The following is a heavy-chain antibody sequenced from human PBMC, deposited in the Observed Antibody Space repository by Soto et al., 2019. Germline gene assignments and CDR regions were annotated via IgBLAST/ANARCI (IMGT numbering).Heavy chain of an antibody. CDR1: GFTFGSYT. CDR2: ISSSSFTL. V-gene: IGHV3-48*01. D-gene: IGHD3-9*01. Sequence: PGGSLRLSCAASGFTFGSYTMNWVRQAPGRGLEWVSSISSSSFTLYYADSVKGRFSISRDNAKNSLYLQMNSLRAEDTAVYYCARDKDWAFDYWGQGILVTVSS. J-gene: IGHJ4*02. CDR3: ARDKDWAFDY.